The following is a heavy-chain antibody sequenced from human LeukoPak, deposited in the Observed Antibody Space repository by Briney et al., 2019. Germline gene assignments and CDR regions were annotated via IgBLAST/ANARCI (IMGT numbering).Heavy chain of an antibody. CDR1: GCTISTYN. CDR3: ARSERYGGKEYFDY. D-gene: IGHD4-23*01. J-gene: IGHJ4*02. V-gene: IGHV4-59*01. CDR2: IYYTGST. Sequence: SETLTLTCTASGCTISTYNMHWIRQPPGKGLEWIGYIYYTGSTNYDPSPKSRVTITFNTYKNQFSLRLRSVSAAHTAVYDCARSERYGGKEYFDYWGQGTLVTVSS.